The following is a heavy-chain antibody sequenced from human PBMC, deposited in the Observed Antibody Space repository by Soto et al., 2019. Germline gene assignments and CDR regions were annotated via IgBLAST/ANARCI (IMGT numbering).Heavy chain of an antibody. CDR2: INSDGSST. V-gene: IGHV3-74*01. CDR3: AKVFRYFDSPVA. Sequence: GGSLRLSCAASGFTFSSYWMHWVRQAPGKGLVWVSRINSDGSSTSYADSVKGRFTISRDNAKNTLHLQMNSLRAEDTAVYYCAKVFRYFDSPVAWGQATLVTVT. CDR1: GFTFSSYW. D-gene: IGHD3-9*01. J-gene: IGHJ4*02.